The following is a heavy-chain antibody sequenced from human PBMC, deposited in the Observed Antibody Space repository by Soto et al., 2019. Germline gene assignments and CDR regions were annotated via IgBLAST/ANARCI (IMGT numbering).Heavy chain of an antibody. V-gene: IGHV4-61*01. J-gene: IGHJ2*01. Sequence: QVQLQESGPGLVKPSETLSLTCTVSGGSVSSGSYYWSWIRQPPGKGLEWIGYIYYSGSTNYNPSLKSRVNISVDTSKNQFSLKLSSVTAADTAVYYCARSPPLRAYWYFYLWGRGTLVTVSS. CDR1: GGSVSSGSYY. CDR3: ARSPPLRAYWYFYL. CDR2: IYYSGST. D-gene: IGHD4-17*01.